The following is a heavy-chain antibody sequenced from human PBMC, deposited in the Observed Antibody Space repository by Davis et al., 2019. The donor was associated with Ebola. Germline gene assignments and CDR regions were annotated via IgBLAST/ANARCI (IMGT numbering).Heavy chain of an antibody. Sequence: PAESLSLTCAASGFTISSYGMHWIRQVPGKGLEWVAVIWYDGSNKYYADSVKGRFTISRDNARNSLSLQMTSLRAEDKAVYYCARRRGSSSLDYWGQGTLVTVSS. CDR3: ARRRGSSSLDY. CDR1: GFTISSYG. J-gene: IGHJ4*02. D-gene: IGHD6-6*01. CDR2: IWYDGSNK. V-gene: IGHV3-33*01.